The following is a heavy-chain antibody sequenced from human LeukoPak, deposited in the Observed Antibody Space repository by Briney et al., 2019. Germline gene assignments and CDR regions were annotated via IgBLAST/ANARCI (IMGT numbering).Heavy chain of an antibody. J-gene: IGHJ3*01. Sequence: ASVKVSCKASGYTFTGYYMHWVGQAPGQGVEWMGWINPNSGGTNYAQKFQGRVTMTRDTSISTAYMELSRLRSDDTAVYYCARDTYYDFWSGYSYWGQGPMVTVSS. CDR1: GYTFTGYY. V-gene: IGHV1-2*02. CDR2: INPNSGGT. D-gene: IGHD3-3*01. CDR3: ARDTYYDFWSGYSY.